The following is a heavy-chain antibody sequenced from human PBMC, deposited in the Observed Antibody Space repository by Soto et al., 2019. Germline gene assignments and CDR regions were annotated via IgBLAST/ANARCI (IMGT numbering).Heavy chain of an antibody. V-gene: IGHV1-18*01. D-gene: IGHD5-18*01. Sequence: GASVKVSCKASGYTFTSYGISWVRQAPGQGLEWMGWISAYNGNTNYAQKLQGRVTMTTDTSTSTAYMELRSLRSDDTAVDYCARVESPMRGYSYGSWGQGTLVTVSS. J-gene: IGHJ5*02. CDR2: ISAYNGNT. CDR3: ARVESPMRGYSYGS. CDR1: GYTFTSYG.